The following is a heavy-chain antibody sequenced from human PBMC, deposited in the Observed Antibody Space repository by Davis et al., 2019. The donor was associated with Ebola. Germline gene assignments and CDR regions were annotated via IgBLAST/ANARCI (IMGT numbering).Heavy chain of an antibody. CDR3: AKRRTSVDC. CDR1: GFTFSSYS. Sequence: GGSLRLSCAASGFTFSSYSMNWVRQAPGKGLEWVSYISSSSSTIYYADFVKGRFTISRDNAKNSLYLQMNSLRADDTAVYYCAKRRTSVDCWGQGTLVTVSS. CDR2: ISSSSSTI. V-gene: IGHV3-48*01. J-gene: IGHJ4*02.